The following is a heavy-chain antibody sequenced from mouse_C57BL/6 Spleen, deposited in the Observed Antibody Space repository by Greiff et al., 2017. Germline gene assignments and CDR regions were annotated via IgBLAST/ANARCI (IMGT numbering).Heavy chain of an antibody. CDR2: IYPGDGDT. CDR1: GYAFSSSW. CDR3: ARSRLYYFDY. V-gene: IGHV1-82*01. J-gene: IGHJ2*01. Sequence: VQLKESGPELVKPGASVKISCKASGYAFSSSWMNWVKQRPGKGLEWIGRIYPGDGDTNYNGKFKGKATLTADKSSSTAYMQLSSLTSEDSAVYFCARSRLYYFDYRGQGTTLTVSS.